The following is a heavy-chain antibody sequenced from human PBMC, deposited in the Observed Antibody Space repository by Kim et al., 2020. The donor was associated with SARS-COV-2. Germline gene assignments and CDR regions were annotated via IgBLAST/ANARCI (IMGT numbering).Heavy chain of an antibody. Sequence: GGSLRLSCAASGFTFSSYAMSWVRQAPGKGLEWVSAISGSGGSTYYADSVKGRFTISRDNSKNTLYLQMNSLRAEDTAVYYCASRGPFGKAAAVFQHWGQGTLVTVSS. D-gene: IGHD6-13*01. J-gene: IGHJ1*01. V-gene: IGHV3-23*01. CDR2: ISGSGGST. CDR1: GFTFSSYA. CDR3: ASRGPFGKAAAVFQH.